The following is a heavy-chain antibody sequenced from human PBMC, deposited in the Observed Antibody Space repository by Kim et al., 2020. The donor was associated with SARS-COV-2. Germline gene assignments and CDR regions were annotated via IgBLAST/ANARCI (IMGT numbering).Heavy chain of an antibody. CDR2: INHSGST. Sequence: SETLSLTCAVYGGSFSGYYWSWIRQPPGKGLEWIGEINHSGSTNYNPSLKSRVTISVDTSKNQFSLKLSSVTAADTAVYYCARGAQGIAAAGTISPPVYYYYMDVWGKGTTVTVSS. D-gene: IGHD6-13*01. V-gene: IGHV4-34*01. J-gene: IGHJ6*03. CDR3: ARGAQGIAAAGTISPPVYYYYMDV. CDR1: GGSFSGYY.